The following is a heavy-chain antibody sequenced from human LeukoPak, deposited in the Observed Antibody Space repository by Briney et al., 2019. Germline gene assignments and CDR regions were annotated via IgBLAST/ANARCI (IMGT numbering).Heavy chain of an antibody. Sequence: GGSLRLSCAASRFTFSNAWMGWARQAPGKGLEWVGRTKSKTDGGTTDYAAPVKGRFTISRDDSKNTLYLQMNSLKIEDTAVYYCTTDRLLWFWANWFDPWGQGTLVTVSS. D-gene: IGHD3-10*01. CDR2: TKSKTDGGTT. CDR1: RFTFSNAW. V-gene: IGHV3-15*01. J-gene: IGHJ5*02. CDR3: TTDRLLWFWANWFDP.